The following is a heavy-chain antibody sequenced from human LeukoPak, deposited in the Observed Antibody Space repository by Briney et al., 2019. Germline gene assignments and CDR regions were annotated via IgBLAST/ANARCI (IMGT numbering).Heavy chain of an antibody. CDR1: GFTFSNHG. Sequence: GGSLRLSCAASGFTFSNHGMHWVRQAPGKGLEWVAVIWYDGSNKYYADSVKGRFTISRDNSKNTLYLQMNSLRAEGTAVYYCARDLADSSGYYLVNYYYGMDVWGQGTTVTVSS. V-gene: IGHV3-33*01. J-gene: IGHJ6*02. CDR2: IWYDGSNK. CDR3: ARDLADSSGYYLVNYYYGMDV. D-gene: IGHD3-22*01.